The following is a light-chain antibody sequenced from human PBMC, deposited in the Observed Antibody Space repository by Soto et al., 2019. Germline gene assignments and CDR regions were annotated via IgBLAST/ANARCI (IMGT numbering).Light chain of an antibody. CDR1: RSDIGDSNF. J-gene: IGLJ1*01. CDR2: EVN. CDR3: ASFRSGTILV. V-gene: IGLV2-14*01. Sequence: QSVLTQPASVSGSPGQSVTISCTGPRSDIGDSNFTSWYQHSPGKAPRLLIYEVNNRPSGVSKRFSGSKAGNTASLTISGLLDDDEADYFCASFRSGTILVFGSGTKVTV.